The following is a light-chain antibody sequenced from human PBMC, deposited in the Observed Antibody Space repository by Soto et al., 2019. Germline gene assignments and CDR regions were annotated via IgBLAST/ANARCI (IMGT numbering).Light chain of an antibody. CDR1: QSVGNN. CDR3: QQEGDWPLT. CDR2: ATS. V-gene: IGKV3-15*01. J-gene: IGKJ4*01. Sequence: IVVTQSPATLSVSPGERATLSCRASQSVGNNFAWYQQKPGQAPRLLLFATSTRATGVPARFSGSGSGTEFTLTISSLQSEDFAVYYCQQEGDWPLTFGGGAKVEIE.